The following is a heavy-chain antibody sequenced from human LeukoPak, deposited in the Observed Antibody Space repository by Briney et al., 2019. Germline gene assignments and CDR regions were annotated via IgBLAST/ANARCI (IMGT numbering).Heavy chain of an antibody. D-gene: IGHD3-3*01. J-gene: IGHJ3*02. Sequence: GGSLRLSCAASGFTFSSYSMNWVRQAPGKGLNWISYINSRSNTKYYADSVKGRFTVSRDNAKNSLYLQMNSLRAEDTAVYYCARDLNDIWSDAFDIWGQGTLDTVSS. CDR2: INSRSNTK. CDR3: ARDLNDIWSDAFDI. V-gene: IGHV3-48*01. CDR1: GFTFSSYS.